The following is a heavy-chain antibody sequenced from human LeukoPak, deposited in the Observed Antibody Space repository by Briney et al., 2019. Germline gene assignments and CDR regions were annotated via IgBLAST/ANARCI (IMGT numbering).Heavy chain of an antibody. V-gene: IGHV1-69*01. CDR2: IIPIFGTA. CDR1: GGTFSSDA. J-gene: IGHJ3*02. CDR3: ARVMEYSGSYSPDAFDI. D-gene: IGHD1-26*01. Sequence: SVKVSCKASGGTFSSDAISWLRQAPGQGLEWMGGIIPIFGTANYAQKFQGRVTITADESTSTAYMELSSLRSEDTAVYYCARVMEYSGSYSPDAFDIWGQGTMVTVSS.